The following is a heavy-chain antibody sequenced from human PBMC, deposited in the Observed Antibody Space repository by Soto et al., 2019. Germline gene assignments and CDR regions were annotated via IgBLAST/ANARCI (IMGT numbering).Heavy chain of an antibody. V-gene: IGHV1-2*04. CDR3: ARYGGGTMFGRDYGMDV. CDR1: GYTFTGHY. D-gene: IGHD3-3*01. Sequence: GASVKVSCKASGYTFTGHYIHWVRQAPEQGPEWMGEIGPESGATRYAQKFQGWVTMTRDTSISPAYMELSRLRSDDTAVYYWARYGGGTMFGRDYGMDVWGQGNTGTV. CDR2: IGPESGAT. J-gene: IGHJ6*02.